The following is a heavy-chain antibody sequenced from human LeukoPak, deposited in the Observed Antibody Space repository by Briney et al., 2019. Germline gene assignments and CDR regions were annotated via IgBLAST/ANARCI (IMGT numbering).Heavy chain of an antibody. Sequence: PSETLSLTCTVSGASISSYYWSWIRQPPGKGLEWIGYIYYTGSTNYNPSLKSRATMSVDTSKNQFSLKLSSVTAADTAVYYCARARGEQWLVRNAFDIWGQGTMVTVSS. V-gene: IGHV4-59*12. CDR3: ARARGEQWLVRNAFDI. CDR2: IYYTGST. CDR1: GASISSYY. D-gene: IGHD6-19*01. J-gene: IGHJ3*02.